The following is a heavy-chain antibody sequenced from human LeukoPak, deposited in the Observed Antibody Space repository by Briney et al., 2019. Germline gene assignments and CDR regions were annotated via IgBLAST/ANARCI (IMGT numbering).Heavy chain of an antibody. J-gene: IGHJ4*02. CDR1: GYTFTSYG. CDR2: ISAYNGNT. D-gene: IGHD6-13*01. CDR3: ASPSAGGYSSSWYSFDY. Sequence: ASVKVSCKASGYTFTSYGISWVRQAPGQGLEWMGWISAYNGNTNYAQKLQGRVTMTTDTSTSTAYMELRSLRSDDTAVYYCASPSAGGYSSSWYSFDYWGQGTLVTVS. V-gene: IGHV1-18*01.